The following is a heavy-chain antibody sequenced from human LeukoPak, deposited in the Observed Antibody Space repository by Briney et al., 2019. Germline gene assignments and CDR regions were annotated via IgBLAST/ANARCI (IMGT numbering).Heavy chain of an antibody. Sequence: GASVKVSCKASGYTFTGYYMHWVRQAPGQGVEWMGRINPNSGGANYAQKFQGRVTMTRATSISTAYMELSRLRSDDTAVYYCARDFCGGDCYSRSTYMDVWGKGTTVTVSS. J-gene: IGHJ6*04. CDR2: INPNSGGA. CDR1: GYTFTGYY. V-gene: IGHV1-2*06. CDR3: ARDFCGGDCYSRSTYMDV. D-gene: IGHD2-21*02.